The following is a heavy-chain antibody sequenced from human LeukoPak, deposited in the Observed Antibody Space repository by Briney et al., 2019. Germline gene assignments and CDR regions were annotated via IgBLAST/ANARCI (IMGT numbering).Heavy chain of an antibody. CDR1: GFSFSTYW. Sequence: GGSLRLSCAASGFSFSTYWMHWVRQAPGKGLVWVSRISSDGSITSYADSVKGRFTISRDNAKNTLYLQMNSLRAEDTAVYYCAREDTAMALFDYWGQGTLVTVSS. CDR3: AREDTAMALFDY. CDR2: ISSDGSIT. J-gene: IGHJ4*02. D-gene: IGHD5-18*01. V-gene: IGHV3-74*01.